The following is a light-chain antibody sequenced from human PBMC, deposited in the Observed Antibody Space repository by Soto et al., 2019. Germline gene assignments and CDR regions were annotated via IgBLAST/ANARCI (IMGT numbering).Light chain of an antibody. CDR3: GSYAGSKTP. J-gene: IGLJ2*01. CDR2: EVS. V-gene: IGLV2-8*01. Sequence: QSALTQPPSASGSPGQSVTISCTGTSSDVGGYDYVSWYQQHPGKAPKLMIYEVSKRPSGVPDRFSGSKSGNTASLTVSGLQAEDEADYYCGSYAGSKTPFGGGTKLTVL. CDR1: SSDVGGYDY.